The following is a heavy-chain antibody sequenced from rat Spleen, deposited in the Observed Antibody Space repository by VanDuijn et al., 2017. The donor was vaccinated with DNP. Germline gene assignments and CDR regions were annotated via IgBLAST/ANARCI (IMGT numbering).Heavy chain of an antibody. V-gene: IGHV4-2*01. D-gene: IGHD2-2*01. CDR3: VREDKGVDA. J-gene: IGHJ4*01. CDR2: INKDSRII. Sequence: KGLEWIGEINKDSRIIKYTPSLKDKFTISRDNAQNTLYLQMSKVGSEDTAIYYCVREDKGVDAWGQGTSVIVSS.